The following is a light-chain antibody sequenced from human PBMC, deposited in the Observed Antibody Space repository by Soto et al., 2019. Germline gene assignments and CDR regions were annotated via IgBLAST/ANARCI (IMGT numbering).Light chain of an antibody. V-gene: IGKV3-15*01. Sequence: IVMTQSPATLSVSPGERATLSCRASQNIYNNVAWYQHRPGQAPRLLIYRASTRATGVPARFSGSGFGTEYTLTISSLQSEDFAVYSCLQYHNLWAFGQGTKVDIK. J-gene: IGKJ1*01. CDR2: RAS. CDR1: QNIYNN. CDR3: LQYHNLWA.